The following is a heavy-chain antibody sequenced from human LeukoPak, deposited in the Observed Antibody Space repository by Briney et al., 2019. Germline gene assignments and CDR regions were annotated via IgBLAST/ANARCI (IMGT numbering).Heavy chain of an antibody. CDR2: IFHTGST. CDR1: GGSISSDGYY. J-gene: IGHJ4*02. D-gene: IGHD3-10*01. Sequence: PSETLSLTCTVPGGSISSDGYYWSWIRQPPGKGLEWIGYIFHTGSTNYNPSLKSRVTISVDTSKNQFSLKLRSMTAADTAVYYCARDLGPSRGFDYWGQGTLLTVSS. V-gene: IGHV4-61*08. CDR3: ARDLGPSRGFDY.